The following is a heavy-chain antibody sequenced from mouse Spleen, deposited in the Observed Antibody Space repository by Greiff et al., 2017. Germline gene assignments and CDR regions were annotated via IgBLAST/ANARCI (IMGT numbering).Heavy chain of an antibody. V-gene: IGHV14-3*02. CDR2: IDPANGNT. Sequence: VQLQQSGAELVKPGASVKLSCTASGLNIKDTYMHWVKQRPEQGLEWIGRIDPANGNTKYDPKFQGKATITADTSSNTAYLQLSSLTSEDTAVYYCASAGSTGAMDYWGQGTSVTVSS. J-gene: IGHJ4*01. CDR1: GLNIKDTY. CDR3: ASAGSTGAMDY. D-gene: IGHD1-1*01.